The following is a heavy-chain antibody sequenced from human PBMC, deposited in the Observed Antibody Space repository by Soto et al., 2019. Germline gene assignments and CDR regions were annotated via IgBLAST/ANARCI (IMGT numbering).Heavy chain of an antibody. V-gene: IGHV1-18*01. Sequence: ASVKVSCKASGYTFFTYDISWVRQAPGQGLEWMGWISTYSGDTKYAQKFQGRVTMTTDTSTTTAYLELRSLRSDDTAVYYCARHHGPTTSENWFDPWGQGTLVTVYS. D-gene: IGHD5-12*01. CDR2: ISTYSGDT. J-gene: IGHJ5*02. CDR1: GYTFFTYD. CDR3: ARHHGPTTSENWFDP.